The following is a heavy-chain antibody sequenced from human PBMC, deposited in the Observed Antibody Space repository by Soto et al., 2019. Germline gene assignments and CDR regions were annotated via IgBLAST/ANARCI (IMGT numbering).Heavy chain of an antibody. Sequence: SETLSLTCTVSGGSVSSGAYYWTWIRQRPGKGLEWIGYIYYSGSTYYSPSLKSRLSISLDTSKNQFSLRLSSVTAADTAMYYCARARLRAVYAFEIWGQGTMVTVSS. CDR3: ARARLRAVYAFEI. CDR2: IYYSGST. CDR1: GGSVSSGAYY. V-gene: IGHV4-31*03. J-gene: IGHJ3*02. D-gene: IGHD5-12*01.